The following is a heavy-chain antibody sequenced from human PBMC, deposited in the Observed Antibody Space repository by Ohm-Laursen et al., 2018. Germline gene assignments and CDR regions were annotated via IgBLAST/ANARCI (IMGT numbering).Heavy chain of an antibody. CDR3: ARWLTGGYFDY. D-gene: IGHD7-27*01. CDR2: ISGSGDTT. CDR1: GFTFSSHG. Sequence: SLRLSCTASGFTFSSHGINWVRQAPGKGLEWVSGISGSGDTTYYADSVKGRFTISRDNSKNTLYLQINSLRAEDTAVYYCARWLTGGYFDYWGQGTLVTVSS. J-gene: IGHJ4*02. V-gene: IGHV3-23*01.